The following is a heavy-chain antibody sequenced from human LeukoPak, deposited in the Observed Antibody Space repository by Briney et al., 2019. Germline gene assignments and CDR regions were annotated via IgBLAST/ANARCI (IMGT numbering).Heavy chain of an antibody. Sequence: SETLSLTCPVYGGSFSGYYWSWIRQPPAKGREWIGEINHSGSTNYNPPLKSRVTISVDTTKSPFSLKLSSVTAANTAVYYCARRTDCGGDCYSPYYFDYWGQGTLVTVSS. CDR1: GGSFSGYY. CDR3: ARRTDCGGDCYSPYYFDY. V-gene: IGHV4-34*01. D-gene: IGHD2-21*02. J-gene: IGHJ4*02. CDR2: INHSGST.